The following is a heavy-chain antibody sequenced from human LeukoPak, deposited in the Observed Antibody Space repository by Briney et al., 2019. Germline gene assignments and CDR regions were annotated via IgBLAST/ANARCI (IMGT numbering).Heavy chain of an antibody. D-gene: IGHD3-16*02. CDR2: ISSSACST. CDR1: GFPFSSYP. Sequence: GGSLTLSCAASGFPFSSYPMSWVRRAPGKGLEWVSSISSSACSTYYADSVKGRFTISSDYSKNTLYLQMNSLRAEDTAIYYCAKNRGFRGVIVVPPLDFWGQGTLVTVSS. J-gene: IGHJ4*02. CDR3: AKNRGFRGVIVVPPLDF. V-gene: IGHV3-23*01.